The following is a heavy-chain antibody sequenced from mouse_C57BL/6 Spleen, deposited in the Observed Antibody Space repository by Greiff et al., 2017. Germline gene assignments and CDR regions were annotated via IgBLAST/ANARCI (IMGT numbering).Heavy chain of an antibody. CDR1: GFTFSSYA. CDR2: ISDGGSYT. V-gene: IGHV5-4*01. Sequence: EVKLMESGGGLVKPGGSLKLSCAASGFTFSSYAMSWVRQTPEKRLEWVATISDGGSYTYYPDNVKGRFTISRDNAKNNLYLQMSHLKSEDTAMYYCARDKDYGNSRFDYWGQGTTLTVSS. J-gene: IGHJ2*01. D-gene: IGHD2-1*01. CDR3: ARDKDYGNSRFDY.